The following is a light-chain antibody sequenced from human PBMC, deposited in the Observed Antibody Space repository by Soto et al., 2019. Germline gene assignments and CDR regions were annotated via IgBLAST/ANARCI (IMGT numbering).Light chain of an antibody. V-gene: IGKV3-20*01. CDR1: QSVSSSY. Sequence: EIVLTQAPGTLSLSPGERATLSCRASQSVSSSYLSWYQQKPGQAPRLLIYGASSRATGIPDRFSGSGSGTDFTLPISRLAAEAFAVYYGQPYGCSPWLSFRQGTKVEIK. CDR3: QPYGCSPWLS. J-gene: IGKJ1*01. CDR2: GAS.